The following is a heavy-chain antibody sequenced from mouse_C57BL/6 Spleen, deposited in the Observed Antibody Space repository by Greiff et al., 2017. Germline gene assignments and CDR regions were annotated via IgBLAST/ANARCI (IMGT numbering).Heavy chain of an antibody. CDR2: IHPSDSDT. J-gene: IGHJ4*01. Sequence: QVQLQQPGAELVKPGASVKVSCKASGYTFTSYWMHWVKQRPGQGLEWLGRIHPSDSDTNYNQKFKGKATLTVDKSSSTAYMQLSSLTSEDSAVYYCAIKGDYYAYAMDYWGQGTSVTVSS. V-gene: IGHV1-74*01. D-gene: IGHD1-1*01. CDR3: AIKGDYYAYAMDY. CDR1: GYTFTSYW.